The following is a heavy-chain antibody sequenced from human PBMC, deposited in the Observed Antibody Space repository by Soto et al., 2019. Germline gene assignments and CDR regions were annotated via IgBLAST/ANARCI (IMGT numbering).Heavy chain of an antibody. CDR2: INPSGGGT. CDR3: ARDYGSGSYYNLYAENHYYNGMDV. Sequence: APVKVSCKACGYTFTSYYMHWVRQAPGQGLEWMGIINPSGGGTSYAQKFQGRVTMTRDTSTSTVYMELSSRRSEDTAVYYCARDYGSGSYYNLYAENHYYNGMDVPGQATTLTVSS. J-gene: IGHJ6*02. V-gene: IGHV1-46*01. D-gene: IGHD3-10*01. CDR1: GYTFTSYY.